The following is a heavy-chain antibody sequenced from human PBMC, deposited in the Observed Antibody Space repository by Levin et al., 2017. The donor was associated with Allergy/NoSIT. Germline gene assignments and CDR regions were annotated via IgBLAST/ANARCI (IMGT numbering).Heavy chain of an antibody. CDR1: GYSFTSYW. J-gene: IGHJ6*02. Sequence: KVSCKGSGYSFTSYWIAWVRQLPGKGLEWMGIIYPGDSDTRYSPSFQGQVTISADKSISTAYLQWSSLKASDTAMYYCARHSESGIAAASSYYYYGMDVWGQGTTVTVSS. D-gene: IGHD6-25*01. CDR2: IYPGDSDT. CDR3: ARHSESGIAAASSYYYYGMDV. V-gene: IGHV5-51*01.